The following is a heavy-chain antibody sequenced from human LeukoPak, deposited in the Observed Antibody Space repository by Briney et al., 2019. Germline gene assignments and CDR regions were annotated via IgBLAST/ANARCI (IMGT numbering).Heavy chain of an antibody. D-gene: IGHD2-2*01. V-gene: IGHV3-7*01. CDR1: GFTFSRHW. CDR3: AREGVPAARDY. CDR2: IKQDGSEK. J-gene: IGHJ4*02. Sequence: GGSLRLSCAASGFTFSRHWMRWVRQAPGKGLEWVASIKQDGSEKNYVDSVKGRFTISRDNAKNALYLQMNSLRAEDTAVYYCAREGVPAARDYWGQGTLVTVSS.